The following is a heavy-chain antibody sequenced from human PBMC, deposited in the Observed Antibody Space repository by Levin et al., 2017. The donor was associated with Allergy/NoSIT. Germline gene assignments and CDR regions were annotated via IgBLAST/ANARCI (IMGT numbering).Heavy chain of an antibody. CDR2: LYYAGNT. J-gene: IGHJ2*01. Sequence: PSETLSLICTVSGGSISSTNYYWGWIRQPPGKGLEWIGSLYYAGNTYYSPSLKSRVSISVDRSNNQFSLQLSSVSAADTAVYYCARLEHYGSGAFRYFDLWGRGTLVTVSS. CDR3: ARLEHYGSGAFRYFDL. V-gene: IGHV4-39*01. CDR1: GGSISSTNYY. D-gene: IGHD3-10*01.